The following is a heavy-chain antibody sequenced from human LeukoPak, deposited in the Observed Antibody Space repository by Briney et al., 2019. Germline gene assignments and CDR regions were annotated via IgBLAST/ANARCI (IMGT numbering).Heavy chain of an antibody. CDR3: GKEMTSMVTVEY. CDR2: ISGSGGKT. V-gene: IGHV3-23*01. CDR1: GFTFSTSA. Sequence: GGSLRLSCVSSGFTFSTSAMSWVRPAPGKGLEWVSAISGSGGKTYYADSVKGRFTISRDNSQNTLYLYMNSLRADDTAAYYCGKEMTSMVTVEYWGQGTLVTVSS. J-gene: IGHJ4*02. D-gene: IGHD5-18*01.